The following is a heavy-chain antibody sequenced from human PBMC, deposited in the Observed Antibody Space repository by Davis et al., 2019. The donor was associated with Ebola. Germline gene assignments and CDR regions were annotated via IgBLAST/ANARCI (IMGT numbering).Heavy chain of an antibody. CDR2: IYSGGNT. CDR3: ARGYSSGWAFDP. J-gene: IGHJ5*02. CDR1: GFTVSSNY. V-gene: IGHV3-53*01. D-gene: IGHD6-19*01. Sequence: GESLKISCAASGFTVSSNYMSWVRQAPGKGLEWVSVIYSGGNTYYADSVKGRFTISRDNSKNTVYLQMNSLRAEDAAVYYCARGYSSGWAFDPWGQGTLVTVSS.